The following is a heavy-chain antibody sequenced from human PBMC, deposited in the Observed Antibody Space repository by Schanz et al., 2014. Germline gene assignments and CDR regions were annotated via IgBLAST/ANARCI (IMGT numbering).Heavy chain of an antibody. CDR3: AKNQYDDVDLSSFYFDF. D-gene: IGHD3-10*02. V-gene: IGHV3-66*01. J-gene: IGHJ3*01. CDR1: GFIVRSNY. CDR2: VHPGGST. Sequence: EVQLVESGGGLVQPGGSLRLSCAVSGFIVRSNYMTWVRQAPGKGLEWVSFVHPGGSTYYPDSVKGRFTISRDSSKNTLYLQMNSLRPEDTAIYYCAKNQYDDVDLSSFYFDFWGQGTKVTVSP.